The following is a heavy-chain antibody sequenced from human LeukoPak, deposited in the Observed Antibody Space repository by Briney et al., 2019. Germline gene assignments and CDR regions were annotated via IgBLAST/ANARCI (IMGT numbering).Heavy chain of an antibody. D-gene: IGHD3-3*01. CDR2: IYYSGST. V-gene: IGHV4-59*01. CDR3: ARGPYDFWSGLYYYGMDV. Sequence: PSGTLSLTCTVSGGSISSYYWSWIRQPPGKGLEWIGYIYYSGSTNYNPSLKSRVTISVDTSKNQFSLKLSSVTAADTAVYYCARGPYDFWSGLYYYGMDVWGQGTTVTVSS. CDR1: GGSISSYY. J-gene: IGHJ6*02.